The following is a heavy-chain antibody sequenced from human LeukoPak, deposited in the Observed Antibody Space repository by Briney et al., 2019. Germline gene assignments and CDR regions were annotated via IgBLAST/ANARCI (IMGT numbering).Heavy chain of an antibody. CDR1: GFTFSDYA. J-gene: IGHJ4*02. CDR3: ARTSREFNDCDY. V-gene: IGHV3-23*01. Sequence: PGGSLRLSCAASGFTFSDYAMSWVRQGPGKGLAWVSSITAGGGRTNYADSVKGRFTISRDNSKNTLYLQMNSLRAEDTAVYYCARTSREFNDCDYWGQGTLVIVSS. D-gene: IGHD3-10*01. CDR2: ITAGGGRT.